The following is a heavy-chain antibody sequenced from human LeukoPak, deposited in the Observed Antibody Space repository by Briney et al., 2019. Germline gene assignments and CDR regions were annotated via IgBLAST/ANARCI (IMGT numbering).Heavy chain of an antibody. J-gene: IGHJ4*02. CDR1: GFTFSSYS. CDR2: ISSSSSYI. Sequence: PGGSLRLSCAASGFTFSSYSMSWVRQAPGKGLEWVSSISSSSSYIYYADSVKGRFTISRDNAKNSLYLQMNSLRAEDTAVYYCARALDRRYCSGGSCYSGDYWGQGTLVTVSS. V-gene: IGHV3-21*01. D-gene: IGHD2-15*01. CDR3: ARALDRRYCSGGSCYSGDY.